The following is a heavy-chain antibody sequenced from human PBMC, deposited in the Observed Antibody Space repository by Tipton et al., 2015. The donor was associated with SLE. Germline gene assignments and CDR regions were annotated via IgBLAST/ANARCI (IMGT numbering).Heavy chain of an antibody. D-gene: IGHD3-16*01. CDR3: ATERIGGSPFDY. V-gene: IGHV4-39*02. CDR1: GGSISSSVYS. Sequence: TLSLTCNVSGGSISSSVYSWNWIRQPPGKGLEWIGTIYYRGSTYYNSSLKSRVTISLDTSKNQFSLKLSSVTAADTALYYCATERIGGSPFDYWGQGTLVTVSS. J-gene: IGHJ4*02. CDR2: IYYRGST.